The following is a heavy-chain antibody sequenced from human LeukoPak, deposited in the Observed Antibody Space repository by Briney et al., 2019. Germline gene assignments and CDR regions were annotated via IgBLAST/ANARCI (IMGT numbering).Heavy chain of an antibody. CDR2: INAGNGNT. D-gene: IGHD3-22*01. J-gene: IGHJ3*02. CDR1: GYTFTSYA. V-gene: IGHV1-3*01. Sequence: ASVKVSCKASGYTFTSYAMHWVRQAPGQRLEWMGWINAGNGNTKYSQKFQGRVTITRDTSASTAYMELSSLRSEDTAVYYCARVPPPMIVVVNDAFDIGGQGTMVTVSS. CDR3: ARVPPPMIVVVNDAFDI.